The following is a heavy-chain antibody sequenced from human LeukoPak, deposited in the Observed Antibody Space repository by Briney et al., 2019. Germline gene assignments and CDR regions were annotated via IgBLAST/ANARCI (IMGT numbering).Heavy chain of an antibody. CDR1: GGSISSYY. V-gene: IGHV4-59*01. CDR2: IYYSGST. D-gene: IGHD2-21*01. CDR3: ARDTGESLAFDM. Sequence: SETLSLTCTVSGGSISSYYWSWIQQPPGKGLEWIGYIYYSGSTNYNPSLKSRVTISVDTSKNQFSLKLSSVTAADTAVYYCARDTGESLAFDMWGQGTMVTVSS. J-gene: IGHJ3*02.